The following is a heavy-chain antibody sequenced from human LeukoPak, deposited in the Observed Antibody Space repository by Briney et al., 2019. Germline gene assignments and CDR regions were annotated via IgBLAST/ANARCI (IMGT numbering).Heavy chain of an antibody. CDR2: INQSGGST. V-gene: IGHV3-23*01. D-gene: IGHD1-26*01. Sequence: GGSLRLSCAASEFTLSTYWMSWVRQAPGKGLEWVSNINQSGGSTYYADSVKGRFTISRDNSKNTLYLQMNSLRAEDTAVYYCAKDVSGSYFLSLYYFDYWGQGTLVTVSS. J-gene: IGHJ4*02. CDR1: EFTLSTYW. CDR3: AKDVSGSYFLSLYYFDY.